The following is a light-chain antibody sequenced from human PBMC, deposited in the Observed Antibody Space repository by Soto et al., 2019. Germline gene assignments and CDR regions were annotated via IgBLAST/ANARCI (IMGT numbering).Light chain of an antibody. CDR1: QSISTN. J-gene: IGKJ1*01. CDR2: GAS. Sequence: EIVMTQSPVTLTVSPGERATLYCRASQSISTNLAWHQQKPGQAPRLLIYGASARATGIPARFSGSGSGTDFALTTSCPQSEHIAVYYCQQFNNWPWTFGQGTKVEI. CDR3: QQFNNWPWT. V-gene: IGKV3-15*01.